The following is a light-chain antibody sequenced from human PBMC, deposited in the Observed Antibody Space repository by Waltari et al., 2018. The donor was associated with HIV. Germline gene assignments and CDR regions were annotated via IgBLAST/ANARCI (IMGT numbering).Light chain of an antibody. V-gene: IGLV3-21*02. J-gene: IGLJ2*01. CDR2: REN. CDR3: HVWDSASDQVV. Sequence: SYVLTQPPSVSVAPGETAAMNCEGPSLGGKSVQWYRQKPGQAPMLVVFRENDRPSGIPDRFAGSISETWATLTISRVEAGDEADYYCHVWDSASDQVVFGGGTKLTVL. CDR1: SLGGKS.